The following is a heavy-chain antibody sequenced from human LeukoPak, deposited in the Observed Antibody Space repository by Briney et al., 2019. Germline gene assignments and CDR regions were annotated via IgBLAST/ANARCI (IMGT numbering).Heavy chain of an antibody. Sequence: GGSLRLSCAASGFTFSDYYMSWIRQAPGKGLEWVSYSSSSSSYTNYADSVKGRFTISRDNAKNSLYLQMNSLRAEDTAVYYCARGGGTNYYGSGSYPYYFDYWGQGTLVTVSS. CDR2: SSSSSSYT. V-gene: IGHV3-11*06. CDR3: ARGGGTNYYGSGSYPYYFDY. CDR1: GFTFSDYY. J-gene: IGHJ4*02. D-gene: IGHD3-10*01.